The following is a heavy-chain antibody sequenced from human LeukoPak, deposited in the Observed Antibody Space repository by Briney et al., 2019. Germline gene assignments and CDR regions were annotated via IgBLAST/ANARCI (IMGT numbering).Heavy chain of an antibody. D-gene: IGHD4-17*01. J-gene: IGHJ4*02. CDR3: ARDALRRNYFDY. Sequence: GESLKISCAASGFTVSSNYMSWVRQAPGKGLEWVSVIYSGGSTYYADSVKGRFTISRDNSKNTLYLQMNSLRAEDTAVYYCARDALRRNYFDYWGQGTLVTVSS. CDR1: GFTVSSNY. V-gene: IGHV3-53*01. CDR2: IYSGGST.